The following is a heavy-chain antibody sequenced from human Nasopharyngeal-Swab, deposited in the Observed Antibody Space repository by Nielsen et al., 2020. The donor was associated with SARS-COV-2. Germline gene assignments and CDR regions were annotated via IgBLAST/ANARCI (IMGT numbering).Heavy chain of an antibody. J-gene: IGHJ6*02. CDR3: AAGPAAIFSRVGTPYYYYGMDV. Sequence: ASVKVSCKVSGYTLTELSMHWVRQAPGKGLERMGGFDPEDGETIYAQKFQGRVTMTEDTSTDTAYMELSSLRSEDTAVYYCAAGPAAIFSRVGTPYYYYGMDVWGQGTTVTVSS. CDR1: GYTLTELS. V-gene: IGHV1-24*01. D-gene: IGHD2-2*01. CDR2: FDPEDGET.